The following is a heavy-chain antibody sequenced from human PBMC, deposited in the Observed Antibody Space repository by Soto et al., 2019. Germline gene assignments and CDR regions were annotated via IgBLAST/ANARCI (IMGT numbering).Heavy chain of an antibody. CDR2: IYYSGST. Sequence: SETLSLTCTVSGGSISSYYWSWIRQPPGKGLEWIGYIYYSGSTNYNPSLKSRVTISVDTSKNQFSLKLSSVTAADTAVYYCARWGRGTSAFDIWGQGTMVTVSS. CDR1: GGSISSYY. D-gene: IGHD3-16*01. CDR3: ARWGRGTSAFDI. J-gene: IGHJ3*02. V-gene: IGHV4-59*01.